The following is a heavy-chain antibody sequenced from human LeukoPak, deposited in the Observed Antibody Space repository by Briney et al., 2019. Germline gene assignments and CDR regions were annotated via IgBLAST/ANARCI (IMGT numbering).Heavy chain of an antibody. J-gene: IGHJ6*02. CDR1: GGSFSGYY. Sequence: SETLSLTCAVYGGSFSGYYWSWIRQPPGKGLEWIGEINHSGSTNYNPSLKSRVTISVDTSKNQFSLKLSSVTAADTAVYYCARAKYDFWPYYYYGMDVWGQGTTVTVSS. D-gene: IGHD3-3*01. V-gene: IGHV4-34*01. CDR3: ARAKYDFWPYYYYGMDV. CDR2: INHSGST.